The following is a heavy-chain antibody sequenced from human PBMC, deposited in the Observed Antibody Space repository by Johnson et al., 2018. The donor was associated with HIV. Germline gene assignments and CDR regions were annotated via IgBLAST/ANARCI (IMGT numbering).Heavy chain of an antibody. D-gene: IGHD6-6*01. J-gene: IGHJ3*02. CDR3: ARDLSGSRSIAARRPFGAFDI. CDR1: GFTFSSYA. Sequence: QVQLVESGGGVVQPGRSLRLSCAASGFTFSSYAMHWVRQAPGKGLEWVAVISYDGSNKYYADSVKGRFTISRDNSKKTLYLQMNSLRAEDTAVYYCARDLSGSRSIAARRPFGAFDIWGQGTMVTVSS. V-gene: IGHV3-30*04. CDR2: ISYDGSNK.